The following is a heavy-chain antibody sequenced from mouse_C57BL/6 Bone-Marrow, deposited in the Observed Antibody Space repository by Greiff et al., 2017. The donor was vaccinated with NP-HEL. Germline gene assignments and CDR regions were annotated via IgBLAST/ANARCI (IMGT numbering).Heavy chain of an antibody. CDR1: GYTFTSYW. J-gene: IGHJ1*03. Sequence: QVQLKQPGAELVKPGASVKMSCKASGYTFTSYWITWVKQRPGQGLEWIGDIYPGSGSTNYNEKFKGKATLTVDTSSSTAYMQLSSLTSEDSAVYYCARDYGSSYDWYFDVWGTGTTVTVSS. CDR2: IYPGSGST. D-gene: IGHD1-1*01. CDR3: ARDYGSSYDWYFDV. V-gene: IGHV1-55*01.